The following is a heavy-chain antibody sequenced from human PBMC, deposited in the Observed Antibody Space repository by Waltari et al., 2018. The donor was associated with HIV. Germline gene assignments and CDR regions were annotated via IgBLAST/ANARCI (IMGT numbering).Heavy chain of an antibody. D-gene: IGHD5-12*01. CDR3: ARDEVVADGYNYVGY. J-gene: IGHJ4*02. CDR1: GDTFSRYA. Sequence: QVQLVQSGAEVKKPGSSVKVSCKASGDTFSRYAISWVRQAPGEGLEWMGGIIPIFGITNYAQKFQGRVTITADESTSTVYMELSSLRSEDTAVYYCARDEVVADGYNYVGYWGQGTLVTVSS. V-gene: IGHV1-69*01. CDR2: IIPIFGIT.